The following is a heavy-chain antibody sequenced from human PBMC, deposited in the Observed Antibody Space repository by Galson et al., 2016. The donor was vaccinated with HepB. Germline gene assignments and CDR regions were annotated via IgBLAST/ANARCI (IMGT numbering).Heavy chain of an antibody. CDR1: GFNIISYN. J-gene: IGHJ4*02. CDR2: INSRSTHR. Sequence: SLRLSCAASGFNIISYNMIWVRQAPGKGLEWVSSINSRSTHRYHADSVKGRFTMSRDNAKNSLILHMNSLRPEDTAVYYCARGPPADVNIESTKGVDYWGQGTLVTVSS. CDR3: ARGPPADVNIESTKGVDY. V-gene: IGHV3-21*01. D-gene: IGHD5/OR15-5a*01.